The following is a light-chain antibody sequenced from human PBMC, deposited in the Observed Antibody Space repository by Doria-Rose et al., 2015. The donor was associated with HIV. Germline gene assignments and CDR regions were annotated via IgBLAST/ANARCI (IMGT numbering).Light chain of an antibody. V-gene: IGLV1-40*01. CDR2: GNN. Sequence: QSVVTQPPSVSGAPGQRVTISCTGSSSIIGAGYDVHWYHRVPGTVTKLHIHGNNNRPSGVPDRFSGSKSGTSASLAIAGLQAEDEADYYCQSYDSGLGAVVFGGGTKLTVL. CDR1: SSIIGAGYD. CDR3: QSYDSGLGAVV. J-gene: IGLJ2*01.